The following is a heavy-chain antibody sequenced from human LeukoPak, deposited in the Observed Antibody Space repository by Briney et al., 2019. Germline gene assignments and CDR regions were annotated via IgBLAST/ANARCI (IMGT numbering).Heavy chain of an antibody. Sequence: ASVKVSCKASGYTFTGYYMHWVRQAPGQGLEWMGWINPNSGGTNYAQKFQGRVTMTRDTSISTAYMELSRLRSDDTAVYYCARRSGYSYGYEDYWGQGTLVTVSS. CDR1: GYTFTGYY. J-gene: IGHJ4*02. V-gene: IGHV1-2*02. D-gene: IGHD5-18*01. CDR3: ARRSGYSYGYEDY. CDR2: INPNSGGT.